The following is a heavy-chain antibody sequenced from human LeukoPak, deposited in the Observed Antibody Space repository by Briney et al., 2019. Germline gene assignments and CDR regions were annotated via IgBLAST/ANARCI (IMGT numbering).Heavy chain of an antibody. J-gene: IGHJ4*02. CDR3: ARGEPAFSSGWYTYYFDY. D-gene: IGHD6-19*01. CDR2: IYDSGST. Sequence: SETLSLTCTVSGGSIRSSYYYWGWIRQPLGKGLEWIGSIYDSGSTYYNPSLKSRVTISVDTSKNQFSLKLSSVTAADTAVYYCARGEPAFSSGWYTYYFDYWGQGTLVTVSS. V-gene: IGHV4-39*07. CDR1: GGSIRSSYYY.